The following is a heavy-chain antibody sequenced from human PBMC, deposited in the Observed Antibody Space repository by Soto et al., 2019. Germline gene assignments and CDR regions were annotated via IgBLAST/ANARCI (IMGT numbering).Heavy chain of an antibody. J-gene: IGHJ5*02. CDR3: ATLPNWQQQLVVPSFDP. D-gene: IGHD6-13*01. CDR1: GYTLTELS. CDR2: FDPEDGET. V-gene: IGHV1-24*01. Sequence: QVQLVQSGAEVKKPGASVKVSCKVSGYTLTELSMHWVRQAPGKGLEGMGGFDPEDGETIYAQKFQGRVTMTEDTSTDTAYMELSSLRSEDTAVYYCATLPNWQQQLVVPSFDPWGQGTLVTVSS.